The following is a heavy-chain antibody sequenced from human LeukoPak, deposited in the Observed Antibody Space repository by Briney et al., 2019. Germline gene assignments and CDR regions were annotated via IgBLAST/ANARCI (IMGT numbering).Heavy chain of an antibody. CDR3: AREERGSSWFIDY. D-gene: IGHD6-13*01. V-gene: IGHV4-31*03. CDR2: IYYSGST. CDR1: GGSISSGGYY. J-gene: IGHJ4*02. Sequence: SQTLSLTCTVSGGSISSGGYYWSRIRQHPGKGLEWIGYIYYSGSTYYNPSLKSRVTISVDTSKNQFSLKLSSVTAADTAVYYCAREERGSSWFIDYWGQGTLVTVSS.